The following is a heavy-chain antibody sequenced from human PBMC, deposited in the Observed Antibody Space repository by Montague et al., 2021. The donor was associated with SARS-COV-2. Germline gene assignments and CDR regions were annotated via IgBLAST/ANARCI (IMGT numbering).Heavy chain of an antibody. CDR2: IYYSGST. CDR3: ARLLRSCTNGVCRTYYYYAMDH. V-gene: IGHV4-59*01. Sequence: SETLSLTCTVSGGSISGYYWSWIRQPPGKGLEWIGYIYYSGSTKYNPFLESRVTVSVDRSKNQASLKLSSVTAADTAVYYCARLLRSCTNGVCRTYYYYAMDHWGQGTTVTVSS. D-gene: IGHD2-8*01. J-gene: IGHJ6*02. CDR1: GGSISGYY.